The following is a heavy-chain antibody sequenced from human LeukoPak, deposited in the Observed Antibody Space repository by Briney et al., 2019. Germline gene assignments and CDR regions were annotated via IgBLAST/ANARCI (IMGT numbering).Heavy chain of an antibody. J-gene: IGHJ4*02. CDR2: INPNSGRT. D-gene: IGHD3-9*01. V-gene: IGHV1-2*02. CDR3: ARDSSAILTGYYHF. Sequence: ASVKVSCKTSGYTFNDYYLHWVRQAPGQGLEWMGWINPNSGRTNYAPKFQGRVTLTTDTSISTAYMELSSPISGDTALYYCARDSSAILTGYYHFWGQGTLVTVSS. CDR1: GYTFNDYY.